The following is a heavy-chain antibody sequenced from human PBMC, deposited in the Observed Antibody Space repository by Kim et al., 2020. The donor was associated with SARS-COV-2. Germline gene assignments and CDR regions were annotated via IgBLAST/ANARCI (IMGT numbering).Heavy chain of an antibody. V-gene: IGHV1-46*01. D-gene: IGHD3-10*01. Sequence: ASVKVSCKASGYTFSNYHIHWVRQAPGPGLEWMGMINANGGDSSHAQKLQDRITMHRDTSTNTVYMELSSLRSEDTAVYYCARDLGDTMIRSPHYYYGMDVWGEETTITVSS. CDR2: INANGGDS. J-gene: IGHJ6*04. CDR3: ARDLGDTMIRSPHYYYGMDV. CDR1: GYTFSNYH.